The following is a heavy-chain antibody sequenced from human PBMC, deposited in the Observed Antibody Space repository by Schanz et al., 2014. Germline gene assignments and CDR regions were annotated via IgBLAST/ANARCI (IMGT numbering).Heavy chain of an antibody. CDR1: GYTFSSYG. J-gene: IGHJ5*02. Sequence: QVQLVQSGAEVKKPGSSVKVSCKASGYTFSSYGITWVRQAPGQGLEWMGWINGYNGHTLYAQKFQGRVTMTTDTSTSTSYMELTSLRFDDTAVYYCARQPGRITVSGVVSNWFDPWGQGTLVTVSS. D-gene: IGHD3-3*01. V-gene: IGHV1-18*01. CDR2: INGYNGHT. CDR3: ARQPGRITVSGVVSNWFDP.